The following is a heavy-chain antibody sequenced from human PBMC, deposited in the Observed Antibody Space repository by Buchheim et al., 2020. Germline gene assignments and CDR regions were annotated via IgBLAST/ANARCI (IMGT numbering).Heavy chain of an antibody. CDR2: IKEDGSER. V-gene: IGHV3-7*01. D-gene: IGHD3-16*01. CDR3: AFRGTGVFEF. J-gene: IGHJ4*02. CDR1: GFTFSTQW. Sequence: EVQLVESGGDLVQPGGSLRLSCAASGFTFSTQWMSWVRQAPGKGLEWVANIKEDGSERNYVDSVKGRFTISRDNAKNSLYLQMNILRAEDTAVYYCAFRGTGVFEFWGQGTL.